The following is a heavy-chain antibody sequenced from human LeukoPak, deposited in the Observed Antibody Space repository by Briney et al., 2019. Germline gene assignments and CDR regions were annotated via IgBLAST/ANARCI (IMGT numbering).Heavy chain of an antibody. CDR2: IYHSGST. CDR3: AREGTYYDFWSGYLAPPYLGV. CDR1: GGSISSGGYS. D-gene: IGHD3-3*01. Sequence: ASETLSLTCAVSGGSISSGGYSWSWIRQPPGKGLEWIGYIYHSGSTYYNPSLKSRVTISVDRSKNQFSLKLCSVTAADTAVYYCAREGTYYDFWSGYLAPPYLGVWGQGTTVTVSS. V-gene: IGHV4-30-2*01. J-gene: IGHJ6*02.